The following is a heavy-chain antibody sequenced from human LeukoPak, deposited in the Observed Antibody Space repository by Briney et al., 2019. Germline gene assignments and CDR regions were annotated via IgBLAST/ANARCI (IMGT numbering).Heavy chain of an antibody. CDR3: ARVIPYYYYMDV. CDR2: INSMSNYI. D-gene: IGHD2-2*02. Sequence: PGGSLRLSCAASGFTFSSYSMNWVRQAPGKGLEWVSSINSMSNYIYYADSVKGRFTISRDNAKNSLYLQMNSLRAEDTAVYYCARVIPYYYYMDVWGKGTTVTVSS. CDR1: GFTFSSYS. V-gene: IGHV3-21*01. J-gene: IGHJ6*03.